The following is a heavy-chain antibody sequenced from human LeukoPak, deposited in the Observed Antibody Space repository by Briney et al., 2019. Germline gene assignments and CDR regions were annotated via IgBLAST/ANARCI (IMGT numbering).Heavy chain of an antibody. D-gene: IGHD3-22*01. CDR2: ISSSSSYI. Sequence: GGSLRLSCAASGFTFSSYSMNWVRQAPGKGLEWVSSISSSSSYIYYADSVKGRFTISRDNAKNSLYLQMNSLRAEDTAVYYCARENGGHYYDSGGYFDYWGQGTLVTVSS. V-gene: IGHV3-21*01. CDR1: GFTFSSYS. CDR3: ARENGGHYYDSGGYFDY. J-gene: IGHJ4*02.